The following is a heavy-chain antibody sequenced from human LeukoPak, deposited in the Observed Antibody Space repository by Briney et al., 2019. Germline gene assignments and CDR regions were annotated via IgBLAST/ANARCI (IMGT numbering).Heavy chain of an antibody. CDR2: IYYSGTT. CDR1: GGSISSSSYY. Sequence: SETLSLTCTVSGGSISSSSYYWGWIRQPPGKGLEWIGSIYYSGTTYYNPSLKSRVTISVDTSKNQFSLKLNSVTAADTAVYYCARRPSYGDYVDAFDIWGQGTMVTVSS. CDR3: ARRPSYGDYVDAFDI. J-gene: IGHJ3*02. V-gene: IGHV4-39*01. D-gene: IGHD4-17*01.